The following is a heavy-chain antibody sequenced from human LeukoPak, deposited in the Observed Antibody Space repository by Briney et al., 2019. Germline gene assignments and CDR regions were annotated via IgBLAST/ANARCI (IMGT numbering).Heavy chain of an antibody. CDR1: GFDFNGFW. J-gene: IGHJ4*02. CDR2: IYYSGST. D-gene: IGHD6-19*01. V-gene: IGHV4-59*01. CDR3: AREIKWGAVAL. Sequence: GSLRLSCAASGFDFNGFWMGWVRQAPGKGLEWIGYIYYSGSTNYNPSLKSRVTISVDTSKNQFSLKLSSVTAADTAVYYCAREIKWGAVALWGQGTLVTVSS.